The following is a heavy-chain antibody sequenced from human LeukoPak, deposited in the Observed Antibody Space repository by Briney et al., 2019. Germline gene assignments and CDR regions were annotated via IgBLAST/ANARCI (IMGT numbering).Heavy chain of an antibody. CDR3: ARVEVVPAPNFAY. CDR2: IYHSGST. J-gene: IGHJ4*02. CDR1: GVSISGYY. Sequence: SETLSLTCTVPGVSISGYYWSWIRQSPGKGLEWIGFIYHSGSTNYNPSLKSRVTISVDTSKNQFSLKLSSVTAADTAVYYCARVEVVPAPNFAYWGQGTLVTVSS. D-gene: IGHD2-2*01. V-gene: IGHV4-59*12.